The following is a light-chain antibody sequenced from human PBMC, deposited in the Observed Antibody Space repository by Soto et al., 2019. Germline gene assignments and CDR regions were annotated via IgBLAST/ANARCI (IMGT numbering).Light chain of an antibody. CDR2: DAS. V-gene: IGKV3-11*01. CDR3: QQRGNWPH. CDR1: QSVRSS. Sequence: EVVLNNSPATLSLSPGERATLSCRASQSVRSSLAWYQQKPGQAPRLVIYDASLWENGVPARFGGSGSGTDFTLTISSLEPEDFATYFCQQRGNWPHFGQGTRLEI. J-gene: IGKJ5*01.